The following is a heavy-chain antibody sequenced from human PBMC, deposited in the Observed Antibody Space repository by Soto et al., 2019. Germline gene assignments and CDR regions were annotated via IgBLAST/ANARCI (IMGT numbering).Heavy chain of an antibody. Sequence: SETLSLTCSVSGSYITSGDYHWTWIRQAPGKGLEWIGYISHSETTYYSPALKNRIIISSDFSMNQFSLRLNSVTAADTAVYFCAGFGVGDRDDKWGQGALVTVSS. J-gene: IGHJ4*02. V-gene: IGHV4-30-4*01. CDR3: AGFGVGDRDDK. CDR2: ISHSETT. D-gene: IGHD2-8*01. CDR1: GSYITSGDYH.